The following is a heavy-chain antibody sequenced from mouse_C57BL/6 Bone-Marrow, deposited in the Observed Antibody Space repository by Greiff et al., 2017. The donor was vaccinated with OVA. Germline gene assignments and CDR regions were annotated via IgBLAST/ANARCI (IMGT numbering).Heavy chain of an antibody. CDR3: ARWAYYYGSSYVRGYYAMDY. Sequence: VQLQQSDAELVKPGASVKLSCKVSGYTFTDHTIHWMKQRPEQGLEWIGYIYPRDGSTKYNEKFKGKATLTADKSSSTAYMQLNSLTSEDSAVYFCARWAYYYGSSYVRGYYAMDYWGQGTSVTVSS. CDR1: GYTFTDHT. CDR2: IYPRDGST. J-gene: IGHJ4*01. V-gene: IGHV1-78*01. D-gene: IGHD1-1*01.